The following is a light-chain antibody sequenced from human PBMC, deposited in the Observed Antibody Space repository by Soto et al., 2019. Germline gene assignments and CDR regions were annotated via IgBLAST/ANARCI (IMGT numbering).Light chain of an antibody. V-gene: IGKV3-20*01. CDR3: QQYATSTLT. CDR1: QTVSREY. J-gene: IGKJ4*01. CDR2: GAS. Sequence: EILLTQSPGTLSLSPGERATLSWRASQTVSREYLAWYHQKHGQAPRLLISGASSRATGIPERFSGSGSGTDLTITITRLETEDFAVYYCQQYATSTLTFGGGTKVDIK.